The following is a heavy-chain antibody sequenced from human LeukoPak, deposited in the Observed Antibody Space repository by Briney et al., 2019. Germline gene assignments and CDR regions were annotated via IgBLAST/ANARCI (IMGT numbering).Heavy chain of an antibody. D-gene: IGHD4-17*01. J-gene: IGHJ5*02. Sequence: ASVKVSCKASGYTFTSYGISWVRQAPGQGLEWMGWIGAYNGNTNYAQKLQGRVTMTTDTSTSTAYMELRSLRSDVTAVYYCARDARGTVTTRPLMFDPWGQGTLVTVSS. CDR1: GYTFTSYG. CDR2: IGAYNGNT. CDR3: ARDARGTVTTRPLMFDP. V-gene: IGHV1-18*01.